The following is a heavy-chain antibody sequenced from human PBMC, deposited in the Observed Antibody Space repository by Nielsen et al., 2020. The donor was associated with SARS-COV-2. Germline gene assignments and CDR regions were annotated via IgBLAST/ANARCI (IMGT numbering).Heavy chain of an antibody. V-gene: IGHV1-18*01. CDR1: GYTFTSYG. J-gene: IGHJ4*02. Sequence: ASVKVSCKASGYTFTSYGISWVRQAPGQGLEWMGWISAYNGNTNYAQKLQGRVTMTTDTSTSTAYMELRSLRSEDTAVYYCARDERGYSRFYYFDYWGQGTLVTVSS. CDR2: ISAYNGNT. D-gene: IGHD5-18*01. CDR3: ARDERGYSRFYYFDY.